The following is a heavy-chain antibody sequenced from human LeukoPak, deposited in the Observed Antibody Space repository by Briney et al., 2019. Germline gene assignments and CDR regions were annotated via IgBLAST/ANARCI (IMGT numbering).Heavy chain of an antibody. D-gene: IGHD3-16*01. CDR2: ISGSGGSA. CDR1: GFTFSSYA. CDR3: AILLGGYLDY. J-gene: IGHJ4*02. Sequence: PGGSLRLSCAASGFTFSSYAMSWVRQAPGKGLEWVSAISGSGGSAYYADSVKGRFTISRDNSKNTLYLQMNSLRAEDTAVYYCAILLGGYLDYWGQGTLVTVSS. V-gene: IGHV3-23*01.